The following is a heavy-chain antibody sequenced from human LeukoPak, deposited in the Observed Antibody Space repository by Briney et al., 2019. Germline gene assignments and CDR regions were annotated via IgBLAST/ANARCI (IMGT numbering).Heavy chain of an antibody. D-gene: IGHD2-15*01. CDR1: GYTFTSYD. Sequence: ASVKVSCKASGYTFTSYDINWVRQATGQGLEWMGWMNPNGGNTGYAQKFQGRVTITRNTSISTAYMELSSLRSEDTAVYYCARAYCSGGSCSNWFDPWGQGTLITVSS. CDR2: MNPNGGNT. J-gene: IGHJ5*02. V-gene: IGHV1-8*03. CDR3: ARAYCSGGSCSNWFDP.